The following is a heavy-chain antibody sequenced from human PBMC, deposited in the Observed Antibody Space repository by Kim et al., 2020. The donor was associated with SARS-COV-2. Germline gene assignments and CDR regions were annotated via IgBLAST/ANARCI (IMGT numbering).Heavy chain of an antibody. CDR3: ARVGWNYDSSGYGIIWYYFDY. CDR1: GFTFSSYA. CDR2: ISYDGSNK. J-gene: IGHJ4*02. V-gene: IGHV3-30-3*01. Sequence: GGSLRLSCAASGFTFSSYAMHWVRQAPGKGLEWVAVISYDGSNKYYADSVKGRFTISRDNSKNTLYLQMNSLRAEDTAVYYFARVGWNYDSSGYGIIWYYFDYWGQGTLVTVSS. D-gene: IGHD3-22*01.